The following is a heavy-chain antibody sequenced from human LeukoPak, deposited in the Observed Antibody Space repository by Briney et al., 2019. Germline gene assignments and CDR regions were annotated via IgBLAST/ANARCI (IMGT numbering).Heavy chain of an antibody. J-gene: IGHJ4*02. Sequence: PSETLSLTCTVSGGSISSSSYYWGWIRQPPGKGLEWIGSIYYSGSTYYNPSLKSRVTISVDTSKNQFSLKLSSVTAADTAVYYCARGKGYCSGGSCYFLPFDYWGQGTLVTVSS. CDR1: GGSISSSSYY. CDR3: ARGKGYCSGGSCYFLPFDY. V-gene: IGHV4-39*07. D-gene: IGHD2-15*01. CDR2: IYYSGST.